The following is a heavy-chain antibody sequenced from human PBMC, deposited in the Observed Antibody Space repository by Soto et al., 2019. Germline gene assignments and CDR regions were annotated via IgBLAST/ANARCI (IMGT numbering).Heavy chain of an antibody. V-gene: IGHV1-69*01. Sequence: QVQLVQSGAEVKKPGSSVQVSCKTSGVSFNNNGIGWVRQAPGHGLEWMGGVSPPFRTSNYARKFQGRISITADASTGTVNMELSSLTSEDTAQYYCARVLYCGAGSYSPYGMDVWGQGTTVTVSS. D-gene: IGHD3-10*01. CDR3: ARVLYCGAGSYSPYGMDV. CDR2: VSPPFRTS. J-gene: IGHJ6*02. CDR1: GVSFNNNG.